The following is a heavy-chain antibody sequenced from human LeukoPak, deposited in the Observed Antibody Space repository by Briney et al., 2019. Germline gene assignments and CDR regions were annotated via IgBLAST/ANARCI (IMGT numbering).Heavy chain of an antibody. CDR2: ISVSGGTT. CDR3: ARAYSGYALFDY. D-gene: IGHD5-12*01. J-gene: IGHJ4*02. V-gene: IGHV3-23*01. CDR1: GFTFSSYA. Sequence: TGGSLRLSCAASGFTFSSYAMGWVRQAPGKGLEWVSGISVSGGTTYYADSVKGRFTISRDNSKNTLFLPMNSLRAEDTAVYYCARAYSGYALFDYWGQGTLVTVSS.